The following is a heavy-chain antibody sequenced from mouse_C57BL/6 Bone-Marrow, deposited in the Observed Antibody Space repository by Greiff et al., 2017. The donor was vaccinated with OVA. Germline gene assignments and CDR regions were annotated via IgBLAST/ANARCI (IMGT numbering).Heavy chain of an antibody. CDR2: IDPNSGGT. J-gene: IGHJ4*01. V-gene: IGHV1-72*01. D-gene: IGHD1-1*01. Sequence: QVQLQQPGAELVKPGASVKLSCKASGYTFTSYGMHWVKQRPGRGLEWIGRIDPNSGGTKYNEKFKSKATLTVDKPSSRAYMQLSILTSEDSAVYYCARTPIYYYGSSYLYAMDYWGQGTSVTVSS. CDR1: GYTFTSYG. CDR3: ARTPIYYYGSSYLYAMDY.